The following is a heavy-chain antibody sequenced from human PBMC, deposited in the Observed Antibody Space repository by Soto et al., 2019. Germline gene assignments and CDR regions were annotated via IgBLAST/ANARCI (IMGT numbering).Heavy chain of an antibody. CDR1: GGTFSSCA. Sequence: QVQLVQSGAEVKKPGSSVKVSCKASGGTFSSCAISWVRQAPGQGLEWMGGIIPIFGTANYAQKFQGRVTITADESTSTAYMELSSLRSEDTAVYYCSMMKNELGYCSGGSCYSSDYWGQGTLVTVSS. V-gene: IGHV1-69*01. D-gene: IGHD2-15*01. CDR2: IIPIFGTA. J-gene: IGHJ4*02. CDR3: SMMKNELGYCSGGSCYSSDY.